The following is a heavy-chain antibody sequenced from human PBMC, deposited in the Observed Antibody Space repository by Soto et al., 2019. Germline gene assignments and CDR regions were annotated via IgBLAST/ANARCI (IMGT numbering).Heavy chain of an antibody. CDR2: ISYDGSNK. Sequence: PGGSLSLSCAASGFTFSSYGMHWVRQAPVKGLEWVALISYDGSNKQYGDSVKGRFTISRDNSKNTLYLQVNSLRAEDTAVYYCARETPGWNPFDFWGQGTQVTVSS. D-gene: IGHD1-1*01. CDR3: ARETPGWNPFDF. J-gene: IGHJ4*02. V-gene: IGHV3-30*03. CDR1: GFTFSSYG.